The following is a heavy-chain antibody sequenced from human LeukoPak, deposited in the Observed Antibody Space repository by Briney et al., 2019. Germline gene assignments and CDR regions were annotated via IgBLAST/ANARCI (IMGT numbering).Heavy chain of an antibody. D-gene: IGHD3-10*01. CDR1: GYTFTGYY. Sequence: ASVKVSCKASGYTFTGYYMHWVRQAPGQGLEWMGWINPNSGGTNYAQKFQGRVTMTRDTSISTAYMELSRLRSDDTAAYYCARETLLWFGELSYWFDPWGQGTLVTVSS. CDR2: INPNSGGT. V-gene: IGHV1-2*02. CDR3: ARETLLWFGELSYWFDP. J-gene: IGHJ5*02.